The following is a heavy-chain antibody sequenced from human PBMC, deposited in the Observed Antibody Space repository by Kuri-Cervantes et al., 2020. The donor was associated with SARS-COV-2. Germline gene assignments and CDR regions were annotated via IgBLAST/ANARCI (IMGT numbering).Heavy chain of an antibody. V-gene: IGHV3-30-3*01. CDR3: ARDGSGYPTHFYNALDV. J-gene: IGHJ6*02. CDR1: GFTFSSYD. D-gene: IGHD3-3*01. CDR2: ISYGETDE. Sequence: GGSLRLSCTVSGFTFSSYDMHWVRQAPGKSLEWVAFISYGETDEYYADSVKGRFTISRDNSKDTLYLQMNSLRVEDTAVYYCARDGSGYPTHFYNALDVWGQGTAVTVSS.